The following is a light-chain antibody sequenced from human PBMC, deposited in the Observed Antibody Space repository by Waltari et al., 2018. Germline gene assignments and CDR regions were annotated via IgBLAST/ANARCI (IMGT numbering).Light chain of an antibody. V-gene: IGLV2-11*01. CDR2: DVS. CDR1: SSNVGTYDY. Sequence: QSALTQPRSVSGSPGQSVTISCTGTSSNVGTYDYVSWYQQYPGKPPKLMIFDVSKRPSGGPDRFSGYKSDNTASLTISGLQPADEADYYCCSYAGQYTWVFGGGTKLTVL. CDR3: CSYAGQYTWV. J-gene: IGLJ3*02.